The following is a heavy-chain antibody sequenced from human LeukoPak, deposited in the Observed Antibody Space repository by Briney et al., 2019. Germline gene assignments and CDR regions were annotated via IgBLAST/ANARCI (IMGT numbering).Heavy chain of an antibody. CDR2: ISSSSSYI. CDR3: ARDGEDSSGWSTYLGWSYYFDY. D-gene: IGHD6-19*01. CDR1: GFTFSSYS. J-gene: IGHJ4*02. V-gene: IGHV3-21*01. Sequence: GGSLRLSCAASGFTFSSYSMNWVRQAPGKGLEWVSSISSSSSYIYYAKSVKGRFTISRDNAKNSLYLQMNSLRAEDTAVYYCARDGEDSSGWSTYLGWSYYFDYWGQGTLVTVSS.